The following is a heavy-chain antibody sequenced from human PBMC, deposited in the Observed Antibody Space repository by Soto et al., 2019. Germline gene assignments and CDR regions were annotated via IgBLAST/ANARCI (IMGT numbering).Heavy chain of an antibody. J-gene: IGHJ6*02. CDR1: GFSLSTSGVG. CDR2: IYWDDDK. D-gene: IGHD2-15*01. Sequence: QITLKESGPTLVKPTQTLTLTCTFSGFSLSTSGVGVAWIRQPPGKALEWLALIYWDDDKRYRPSLESRLTITTDTSKYLVVLTMTNMDSVDTATYYCGYLPCSGGSCYWFSFSGMDVWGQGTTVTVSS. CDR3: GYLPCSGGSCYWFSFSGMDV. V-gene: IGHV2-5*02.